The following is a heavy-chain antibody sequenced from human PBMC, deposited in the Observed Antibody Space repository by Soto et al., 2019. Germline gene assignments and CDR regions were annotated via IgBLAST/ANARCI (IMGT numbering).Heavy chain of an antibody. CDR2: INPHSGVT. Sequence: QVHLVQSGAEVKKPGASVKVSCKTAGYTFTDHSLHWVRQAPGQGLEWMGWINPHSGVTVSAENFDGRVNMTRDTSINTAYMELGWLRSDDTATYYCALEMSAITYFHYWGQGTLLTVSS. J-gene: IGHJ4*02. V-gene: IGHV1-2*02. CDR1: GYTFTDHS. CDR3: ALEMSAITYFHY. D-gene: IGHD3-3*01.